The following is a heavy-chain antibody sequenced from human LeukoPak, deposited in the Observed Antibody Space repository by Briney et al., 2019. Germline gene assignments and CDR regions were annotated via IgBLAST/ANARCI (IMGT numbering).Heavy chain of an antibody. CDR3: SKARHSYGLRVFDY. D-gene: IGHD5-18*01. J-gene: IGHJ4*02. Sequence: GGSLRLSCAASGFTFSSYAMSWVRQAPGKGLEWVSAISCSGGGTYYADSVKGRFTISRDNSKNTLYLQMNSLRADDTAVYYCSKARHSYGLRVFDYWGQGTLVTVSS. CDR2: ISCSGGGT. V-gene: IGHV3-23*01. CDR1: GFTFSSYA.